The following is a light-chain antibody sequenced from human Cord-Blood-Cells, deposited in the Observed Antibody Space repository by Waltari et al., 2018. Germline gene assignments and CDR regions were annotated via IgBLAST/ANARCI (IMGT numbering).Light chain of an antibody. V-gene: IGKV3-20*01. J-gene: IGKJ4*01. Sequence: EIVLTQSPGTLSLSPGERATLSCRASQIVSSSYLAWYQQKPSQAPRLLIYGASSRATGIPDRFSGSGSGTDFTLTISRLEPEDFAVYYCQQYGSSPLTFGGGTKVEIK. CDR1: QIVSSSY. CDR3: QQYGSSPLT. CDR2: GAS.